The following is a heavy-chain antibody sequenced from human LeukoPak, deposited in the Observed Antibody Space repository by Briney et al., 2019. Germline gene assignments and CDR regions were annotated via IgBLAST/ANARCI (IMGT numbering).Heavy chain of an antibody. CDR1: GFTLSGYG. J-gene: IGHJ4*02. V-gene: IGHV3-33*01. CDR3: ARGYYAGRGHHFEY. CDR2: IWSDGSNK. D-gene: IGHD3-22*01. Sequence: GGSLRLSCATSGFTLSGYGMHWVRQAPGQGLEWVTVIWSDGSNKYYADSVKDRFTISRDNSKNTLYLQRNSLRAEDTAVYYCARGYYAGRGHHFEYWGQGTLVTVSS.